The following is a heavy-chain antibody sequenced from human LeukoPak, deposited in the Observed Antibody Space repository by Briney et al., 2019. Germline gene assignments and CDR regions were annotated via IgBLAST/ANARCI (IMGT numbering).Heavy chain of an antibody. CDR3: ARELGSGSSSDYYYGMDV. V-gene: IGHV1-69*13. D-gene: IGHD3-10*01. J-gene: IGHJ6*02. CDR1: GGTFSSYA. Sequence: ASVKVSCKASGGTFSSYAISWVRQAPGQGLEWMGGIIPIFGTANYTQTFQGRVTITADESTSTVYMELSSLRSEDTAVYYCARELGSGSSSDYYYGMDVWGQGTTVTVSS. CDR2: IIPIFGTA.